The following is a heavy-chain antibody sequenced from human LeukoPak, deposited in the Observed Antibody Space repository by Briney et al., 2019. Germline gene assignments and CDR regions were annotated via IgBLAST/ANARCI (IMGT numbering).Heavy chain of an antibody. Sequence: RASETLSLTCAVYGGSFSGYYWSWIRQPPGKGLEWIGEINHSGSTNYNPSLKSRVTISVDTSKNQFSLKLSSVTAADTAVYYCARVLRGIQLWERDRYYFDYWGQGTLVTVSS. J-gene: IGHJ4*02. V-gene: IGHV4-34*01. CDR1: GGSFSGYY. D-gene: IGHD5-18*01. CDR2: INHSGST. CDR3: ARVLRGIQLWERDRYYFDY.